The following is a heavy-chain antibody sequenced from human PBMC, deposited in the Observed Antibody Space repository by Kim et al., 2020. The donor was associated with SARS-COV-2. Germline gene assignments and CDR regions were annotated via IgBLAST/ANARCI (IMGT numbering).Heavy chain of an antibody. J-gene: IGHJ6*02. D-gene: IGHD1-26*01. CDR3: QLSGVSHSYYFCAMDV. CDR1: GLTFSTFG. Sequence: GGSLRLSCAASGLTFSTFGMHWVRQAPGKGLEWVAVISYDGTKNYYADSVKGRFTISRDNSKNTLYLQMNSLRAEDTAVYYCQLSGVSHSYYFCAMDVWGQGTTVTVSS. V-gene: IGHV3-30*03. CDR2: ISYDGTKN.